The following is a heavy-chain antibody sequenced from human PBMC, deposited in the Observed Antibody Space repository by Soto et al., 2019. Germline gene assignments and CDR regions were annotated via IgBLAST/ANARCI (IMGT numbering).Heavy chain of an antibody. CDR2: ISYGGSNK. CDR3: ARDYSSGYYYVFDY. Sequence: QVQLVESGGGVVQPGRSLRLSCAASGFTFSSYAMHWVRQAPGKGLEWVAVISYGGSNKYYADSVKSRFTISRDNSKNTLYLQMNSLRAEDTAVYYCARDYSSGYYYVFDYWGQGTLVTVSS. D-gene: IGHD3-22*01. CDR1: GFTFSSYA. J-gene: IGHJ4*02. V-gene: IGHV3-30-3*01.